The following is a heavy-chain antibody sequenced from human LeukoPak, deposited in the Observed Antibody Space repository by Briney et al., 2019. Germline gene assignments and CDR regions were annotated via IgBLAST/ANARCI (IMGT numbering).Heavy chain of an antibody. V-gene: IGHV3-48*04. Sequence: PGGSLRLSCAASGFTFSNYSMNWVRQAPGKGLEWVSYITSSSTVYYAGSVKGRFTISRDNAKNSLFLQMNSLRAEDTAVYYCARDYCSGPKCYFIDYWGQGALVTVSS. D-gene: IGHD2-15*01. J-gene: IGHJ4*02. CDR2: ITSSSTV. CDR1: GFTFSNYS. CDR3: ARDYCSGPKCYFIDY.